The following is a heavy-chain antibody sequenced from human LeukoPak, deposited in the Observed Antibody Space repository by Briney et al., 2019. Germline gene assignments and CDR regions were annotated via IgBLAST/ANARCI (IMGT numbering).Heavy chain of an antibody. Sequence: GASVKVSCKASGGTFSSYAISWVRQAPGQGLEWMGRIIPILGIANYAQKFQGRVTITADKSTSTAYMELSSLRSEDTAVYYCARDRLYYYDSSGYLDYWGQGTLVTVSS. D-gene: IGHD3-22*01. CDR3: ARDRLYYYDSSGYLDY. CDR1: GGTFSSYA. V-gene: IGHV1-69*04. J-gene: IGHJ4*02. CDR2: IIPILGIA.